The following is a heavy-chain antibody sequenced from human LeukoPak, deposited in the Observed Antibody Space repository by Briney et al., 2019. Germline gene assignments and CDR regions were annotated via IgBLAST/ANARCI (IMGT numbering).Heavy chain of an antibody. CDR1: GYTFTSYG. J-gene: IGHJ4*02. V-gene: IGHV1-18*01. D-gene: IGHD3-22*01. CDR3: ARDGDSSGYDEFDY. CDR2: ISAYNGNT. Sequence: ASVKVSCKASGYTFTSYGIGWVRQAPGQGLEWMGWISAYNGNTNYAQKLQGRVTMTTDTSTSTAYMELRSLRSDDTAVYYCARDGDSSGYDEFDYWGQGTLVTVSS.